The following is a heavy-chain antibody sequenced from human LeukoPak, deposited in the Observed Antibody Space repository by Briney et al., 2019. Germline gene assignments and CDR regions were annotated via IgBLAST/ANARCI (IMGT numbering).Heavy chain of an antibody. CDR3: VKWSYCFDSRGHVAPTDDS. Sequence: SETLSLSCTVSGVAISTYYWTWIRQPPGKGLEWIGYITYSGKTDYITALKSRVTISVATSRHQSSLKLSSLTAADTAVYYCVKWSYCFDSRGHVAPTDDSGGQGTPVTVSS. CDR1: GVAISTYY. J-gene: IGHJ4*02. V-gene: IGHV4-59*01. D-gene: IGHD3-16*02. CDR2: ITYSGKT.